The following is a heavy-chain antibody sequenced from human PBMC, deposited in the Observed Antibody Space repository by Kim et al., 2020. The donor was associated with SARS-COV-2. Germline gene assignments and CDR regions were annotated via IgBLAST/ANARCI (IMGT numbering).Heavy chain of an antibody. CDR2: VYYSGTT. J-gene: IGHJ5*02. CDR1: GGSIITNNFY. V-gene: IGHV4-39*02. Sequence: SETLSLTCTVSGGSIITNNFYWGWIRQSPGKGLEWIGSVYYSGTTYYNPSLKTRVTMSVDTSKNNFFLKLTSVTAADTAVYCARIAARGIGLAGTSDPWGQGTLVTVSS. D-gene: IGHD6-19*01. CDR3: ARIAARGIGLAGTSDP.